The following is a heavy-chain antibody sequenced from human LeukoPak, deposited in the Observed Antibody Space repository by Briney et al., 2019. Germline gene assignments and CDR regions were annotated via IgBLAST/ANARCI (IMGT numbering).Heavy chain of an antibody. CDR1: GFTFNIYA. CDR3: ARGVSD. Sequence: GSLRLSCATSGFTFNIYAMNWVRQAPGKGLEWVSIISGNGINTYYADSVKGRFTISRDDSKNTLYLQMNSLRVDDTAIYYCARGVSDWGQGTLVTVAS. J-gene: IGHJ4*02. D-gene: IGHD3-16*01. CDR2: ISGNGINT. V-gene: IGHV3-23*01.